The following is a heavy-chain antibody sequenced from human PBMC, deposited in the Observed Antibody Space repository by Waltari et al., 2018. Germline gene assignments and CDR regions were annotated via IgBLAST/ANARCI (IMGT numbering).Heavy chain of an antibody. Sequence: QVQLVQSGAELREPGASVKVSCKASGYSFTGTLIHWVRQAPGQGLEWMRWINPNSGITNYAQKFQGRVTMTRDTSISTAYVELSSLRIDDTAVYYCATKGVVLPATFDYWGQGTLVTVSS. V-gene: IGHV1-2*02. D-gene: IGHD2-15*01. J-gene: IGHJ4*02. CDR3: ATKGVVLPATFDY. CDR2: INPNSGIT. CDR1: GYSFTGTL.